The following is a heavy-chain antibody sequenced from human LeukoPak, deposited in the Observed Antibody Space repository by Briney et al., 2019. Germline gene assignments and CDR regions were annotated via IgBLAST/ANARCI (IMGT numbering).Heavy chain of an antibody. Sequence: PGGSLRLSCAASGFTFSSYSMGWVRRAPGKGLEWVSSIGGSGSVTYYTDSVKGRFTISRDNSKNTLYLQMNSLRAEDTAVYYCAKGMGYQLRNFDYWGQGTLVTVSS. V-gene: IGHV3-23*01. J-gene: IGHJ4*02. CDR3: AKGMGYQLRNFDY. CDR2: IGGSGSVT. CDR1: GFTFSSYS. D-gene: IGHD2-2*01.